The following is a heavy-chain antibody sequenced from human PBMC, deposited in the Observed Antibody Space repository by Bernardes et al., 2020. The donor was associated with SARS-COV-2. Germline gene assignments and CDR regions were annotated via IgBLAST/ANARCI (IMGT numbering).Heavy chain of an antibody. V-gene: IGHV3-21*01. CDR3: ARDRSLNFDY. CDR2: IGSSGSYT. CDR1: GFSFNYYK. D-gene: IGHD1-26*01. J-gene: IGHJ4*02. Sequence: GSLRLSCVASGFSFNYYKMNWVRQAPGKGPEWVSSIGSSGSYTYYADSVKGRFTTSRDNAKNSVYLQMNSLRAEDTALYYCARDRSLNFDYWGQGTLVTVSS.